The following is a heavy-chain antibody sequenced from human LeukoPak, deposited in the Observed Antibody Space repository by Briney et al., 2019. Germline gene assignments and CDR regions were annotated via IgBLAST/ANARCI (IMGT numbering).Heavy chain of an antibody. V-gene: IGHV1-2*02. J-gene: IGHJ3*02. CDR3: ARVAGNAGLGAFDI. D-gene: IGHD4-23*01. CDR2: INPNSGGT. Sequence: ASVKVSFKASGSTFTGYYMHWVRPAPGQGLEWMGWINPNSGGTNYAQKFQGRVTMTRDTSISTAYMELSRLRSDDTAVYYCARVAGNAGLGAFDIWGQGTMVTVSS. CDR1: GSTFTGYY.